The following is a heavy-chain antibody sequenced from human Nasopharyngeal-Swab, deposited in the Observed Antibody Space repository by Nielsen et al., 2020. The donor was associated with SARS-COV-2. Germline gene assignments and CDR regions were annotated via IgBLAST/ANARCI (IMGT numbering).Heavy chain of an antibody. CDR1: GFIVSSTY. D-gene: IGHD1-14*01. V-gene: IGHV3-53*01. CDR3: AREGPENRAYFDY. J-gene: IGHJ4*02. CDR2: TEIGGIT. Sequence: GESLKISCAVSGFIVSSTYMSWVRQAPGKGLEWVSVTEIGGITHYADSVKGRFTISRDSSTNTLYLQMNNVRAEDTAVYYCAREGPENRAYFDYWGQGTLVTVSS.